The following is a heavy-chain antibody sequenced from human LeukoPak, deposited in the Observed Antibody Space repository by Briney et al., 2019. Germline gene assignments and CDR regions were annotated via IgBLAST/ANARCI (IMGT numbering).Heavy chain of an antibody. Sequence: SETLSLTCTVSGDSISSGGYFWSWIRQPPGKGLDWIGYIYHSGSTYYNPSLKSRVTISVDRSENQFSLKLTSVTAADTAVYYCARGRDCSSSSCSWYFDLWGRGTLVTVSS. D-gene: IGHD2-2*01. J-gene: IGHJ2*01. CDR2: IYHSGST. CDR3: ARGRDCSSSSCSWYFDL. CDR1: GDSISSGGYF. V-gene: IGHV4-30-2*01.